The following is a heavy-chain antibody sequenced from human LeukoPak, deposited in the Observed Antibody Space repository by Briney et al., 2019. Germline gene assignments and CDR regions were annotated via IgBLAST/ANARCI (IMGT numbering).Heavy chain of an antibody. J-gene: IGHJ4*02. CDR3: ANSGPGSGWSRCYFDF. CDR2: FTTGGDT. V-gene: IGHV3-23*01. D-gene: IGHD6-19*01. Sequence: RGSLRLSCAPSGLTLTTSVLTWVRHTPGKGLEWVSSFTTGGDTYYAESVKGQVGISRDNAKNTVYLEMNSLRDDDTAIYYCANSGPGSGWSRCYFDFWGQGTLVTVSP. CDR1: GLTLTTSV.